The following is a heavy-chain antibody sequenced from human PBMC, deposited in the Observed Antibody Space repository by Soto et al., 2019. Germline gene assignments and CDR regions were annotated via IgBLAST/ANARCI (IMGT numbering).Heavy chain of an antibody. D-gene: IGHD3-16*02. CDR2: IYHSGST. J-gene: IGHJ4*02. CDR3: ARVFYDYVCGSYPGFDY. Sequence: SETLSLTCAVSGYSISSGYYWGWIRQPPGKGLEWIGSIYHSGSTYYNPSLKSRVTISVDTSKNQFSLKLSSVTAADTAVYYCARVFYDYVCGSYPGFDYWGQGTLVTVSS. V-gene: IGHV4-38-2*01. CDR1: GYSISSGYY.